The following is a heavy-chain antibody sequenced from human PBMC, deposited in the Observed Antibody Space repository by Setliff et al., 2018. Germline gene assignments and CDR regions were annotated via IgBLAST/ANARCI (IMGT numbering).Heavy chain of an antibody. V-gene: IGHV3-23*01. Sequence: PGGSLRLSCVASTFTFSKYAVTWVRQAPGKGLEWVSSIGASRDNTYYADSVKGRFTISRDNSRNTLYLQMNSLRVEDTAIYYCAKSDKQLVRGGPDYWGQGTLVTVSS. J-gene: IGHJ4*02. CDR3: AKSDKQLVRGGPDY. CDR2: IGASRDNT. CDR1: TFTFSKYA. D-gene: IGHD6-6*01.